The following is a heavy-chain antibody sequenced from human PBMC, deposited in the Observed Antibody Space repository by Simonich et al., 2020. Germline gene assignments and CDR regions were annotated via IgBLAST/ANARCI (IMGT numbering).Heavy chain of an antibody. Sequence: QLQLQESGPGLVKPSETLSLTCTVSGGSISSSSYYWGWIRQPPGKGLEWIGSIYYRGNTCYNPTLKSRVTISVDTSKNQFSLKLSSVTAADTAVYYCARHAGFAFDIWGQGTMVTVSS. J-gene: IGHJ3*02. V-gene: IGHV4-39*01. CDR3: ARHAGFAFDI. D-gene: IGHD6-13*01. CDR1: GGSISSSSYY. CDR2: IYYRGNT.